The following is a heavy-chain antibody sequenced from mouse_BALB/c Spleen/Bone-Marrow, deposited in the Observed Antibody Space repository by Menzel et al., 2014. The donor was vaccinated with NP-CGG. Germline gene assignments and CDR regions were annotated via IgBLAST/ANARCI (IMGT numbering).Heavy chain of an antibody. D-gene: IGHD1-1*01. CDR1: GYTFTNYW. CDR3: ARIYYYGRDY. CDR2: INPSTGYT. J-gene: IGHJ2*01. Sequence: VQLVESGAELAKPGASVKMSCKASGYTFTNYWMHWVKQRPGQGPEWIGYINPSTGYTEYNQKFKDKATLTADKSSSTAYMQLSSLTSEDSAVYYCARIYYYGRDYWGQGTTLTVSS. V-gene: IGHV1-7*01.